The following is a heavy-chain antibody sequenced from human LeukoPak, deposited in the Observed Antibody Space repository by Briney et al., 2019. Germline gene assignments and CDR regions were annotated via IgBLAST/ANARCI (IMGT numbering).Heavy chain of an antibody. J-gene: IGHJ5*02. CDR3: ARVTMVAGASYNWFVV. V-gene: IGHV3-33*01. Sequence: GGSLRPSCAASGFTFSNYGMHWVRQAPGKGLEWVAVIWSEGSNKHYADSARGRFTISRANSKNTLYLQMNSLRAEDTAVYYCARVTMVAGASYNWFVVWGQGTLVTVST. CDR2: IWSEGSNK. CDR1: GFTFSNYG. D-gene: IGHD2-15*01.